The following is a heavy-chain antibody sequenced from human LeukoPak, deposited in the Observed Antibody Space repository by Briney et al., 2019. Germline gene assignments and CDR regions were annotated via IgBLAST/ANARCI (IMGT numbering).Heavy chain of an antibody. CDR3: AKEEHSGSLLTLDY. J-gene: IGHJ4*02. Sequence: GGSLRLSCAASGFTFSSYAMSWVRQAPGEGLQWVSGISGSGSGTYYADSVRGRFTISRDNSKNTLYLQLNSLRAEDTAVYYCAKEEHSGSLLTLDYWGQGTLVTVSS. CDR2: ISGSGSGT. CDR1: GFTFSSYA. D-gene: IGHD1-26*01. V-gene: IGHV3-23*01.